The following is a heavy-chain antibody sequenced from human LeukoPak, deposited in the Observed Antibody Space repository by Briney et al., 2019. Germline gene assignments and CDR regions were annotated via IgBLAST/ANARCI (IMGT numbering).Heavy chain of an antibody. D-gene: IGHD6-13*01. CDR1: GFTFSSYG. CDR3: AKEAGSWYAVDY. Sequence: PGRSLRLSRAASGFTFSSYGMHWVRQAPGKGLEWVAVISYDGSNKYYADSVKGRFTISRDNSKNTLYLQMNSLRAEVTAVYYCAKEAGSWYAVDYWGQGTLVTVSS. J-gene: IGHJ4*02. CDR2: ISYDGSNK. V-gene: IGHV3-30*18.